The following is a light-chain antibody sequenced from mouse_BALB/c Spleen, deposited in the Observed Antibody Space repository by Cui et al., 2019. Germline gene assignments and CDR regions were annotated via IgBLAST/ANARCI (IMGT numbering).Light chain of an antibody. J-gene: IGKJ1*01. CDR3: QQYSGYPST. V-gene: IGKV4-57-1*01. CDR1: SSVISSY. Sequence: ENVLTQSPAIKSASQGEKVTMTCRASSSVISSYLHWYQQKSGASPKLWIYSTSNLASGVPARFSGSGSGTSYSLTISSVEAEDAATYFCQQYSGYPSTFGGGTKLEIK. CDR2: STS.